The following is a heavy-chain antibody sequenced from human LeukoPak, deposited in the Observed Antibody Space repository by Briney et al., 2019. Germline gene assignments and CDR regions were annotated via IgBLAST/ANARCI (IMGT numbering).Heavy chain of an antibody. CDR2: MYTSGST. CDR3: ASLSSGSAFDM. V-gene: IGHV4-59*10. CDR1: GGSFSGYY. D-gene: IGHD3-22*01. Sequence: SETLSLTCGVYGGSFSGYYWSWIRQPAGKGLEWIGRMYTSGSTNYNPSLKSRVTMSLDTSKNQFSLQLSSVTAADTAVYYCASLSSGSAFDMWGQGTMVTVSS. J-gene: IGHJ3*02.